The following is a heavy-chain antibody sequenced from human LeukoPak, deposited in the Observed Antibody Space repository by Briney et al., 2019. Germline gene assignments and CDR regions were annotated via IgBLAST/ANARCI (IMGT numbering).Heavy chain of an antibody. CDR2: INPNSGGT. CDR1: GYTFTGYY. V-gene: IGHV1-2*02. CDR3: ARALHEYSSSWLDY. J-gene: IGHJ4*02. Sequence: ASVKVSCKASGYTFTGYYMHWVRQAPGQGLEWMGWINPNSGGTNYAQKFQGRVTMTRDTSISTAYMELRSLRSDDTAVYYCARALHEYSSSWLDYWGQGTLVTVSS. D-gene: IGHD6-13*01.